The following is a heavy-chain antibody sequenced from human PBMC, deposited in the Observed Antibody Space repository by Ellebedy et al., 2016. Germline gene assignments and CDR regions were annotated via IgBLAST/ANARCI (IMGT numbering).Heavy chain of an antibody. Sequence: ASVKVSXXVSGYTLTDFSMHRVRQASGKGLEWMGGFDPEDGETIYAQKCQGRVTMTEDTSTDTAYMELSSLRSEDTAVYYCARAPYYDILTGPYCYYGMDVWGQGTTVTVSS. J-gene: IGHJ6*02. CDR3: ARAPYYDILTGPYCYYGMDV. CDR2: FDPEDGET. V-gene: IGHV1-24*01. CDR1: GYTLTDFS. D-gene: IGHD3-9*01.